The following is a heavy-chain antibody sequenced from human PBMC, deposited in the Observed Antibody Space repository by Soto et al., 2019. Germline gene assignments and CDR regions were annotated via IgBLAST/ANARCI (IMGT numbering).Heavy chain of an antibody. CDR1: GGSISSYY. CDR2: IYYSGST. Sequence: SETLSLTCTVSGGSISSYYWSWIRQPPGKGLEWIGYIYYSGSTNYNPSLKSRVTISVDTSKNQFSLKLSSVTAADTAVYYCAREGPHYYGSGSYHYFDYWGQGTLVTVSS. CDR3: AREGPHYYGSGSYHYFDY. J-gene: IGHJ4*02. V-gene: IGHV4-59*01. D-gene: IGHD3-10*01.